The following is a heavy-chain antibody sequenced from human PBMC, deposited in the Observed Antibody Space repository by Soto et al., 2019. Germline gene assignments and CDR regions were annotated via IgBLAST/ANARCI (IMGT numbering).Heavy chain of an antibody. CDR1: GLTFSNYA. CDR3: ASDQSYLSF. D-gene: IGHD3-10*01. J-gene: IGHJ4*02. V-gene: IGHV3-23*01. Sequence: GGSLRLSCAASGLTFSNYAMSWVRQAPGMGLEWVSAISPNGDTTNYADSVKGRFTISRDNSKNTVYLQMNSLRADDTAVYYCASDQSYLSFWGLGTLVTVSS. CDR2: ISPNGDTT.